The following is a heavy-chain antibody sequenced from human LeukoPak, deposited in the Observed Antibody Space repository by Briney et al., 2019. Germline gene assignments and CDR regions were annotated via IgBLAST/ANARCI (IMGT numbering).Heavy chain of an antibody. CDR3: AKDRDAVRGGDAFDI. CDR1: GLTFISYA. J-gene: IGHJ3*02. D-gene: IGHD3-10*01. V-gene: IGHV3-23*01. CDR2: ISGSGGST. Sequence: QPGGSLRLSCAASGLTFISYAMSWVRQAPGKGMDWVSAISGSGGSTFYGDSVKGRFTISRDNSKNTLHLQMNSLRAEVTAVYYCAKDRDAVRGGDAFDIWGQGTMVTVSS.